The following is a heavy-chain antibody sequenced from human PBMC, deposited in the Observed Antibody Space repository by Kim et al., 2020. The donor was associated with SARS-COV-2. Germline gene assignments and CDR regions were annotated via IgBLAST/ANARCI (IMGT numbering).Heavy chain of an antibody. D-gene: IGHD3-10*01. CDR2: THYSGNV. CDR3: SRWSGSLWAFDI. J-gene: IGHJ3*02. V-gene: IGHV4-59*12. CDR1: GASITGYY. Sequence: SETLSLTCAVSGASITGYYWNWVRQPPGKGLEWIAYTHYSGNVNYNPSPKSRVTTSLDTPKNQFSLQLNSVTAADTAVDYCSRWSGSLWAFDIWGQGTMVTVSS.